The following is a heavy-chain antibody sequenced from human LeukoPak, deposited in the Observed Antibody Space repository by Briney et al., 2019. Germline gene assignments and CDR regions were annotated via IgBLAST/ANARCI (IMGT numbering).Heavy chain of an antibody. CDR3: ARDKGGGYYYDSSGYPPVD. CDR1: GYSISSGYY. CDR2: IYHSGST. Sequence: PSETLSLTCTVSGYSISSGYYWGWIRQPPGKGLEWIGSIYHSGSTYYNPSLKSRVTISVDTSKNQFSLKLSSVTAADTAVYYCARDKGGGYYYDSSGYPPVDWGQGTLVTVSS. V-gene: IGHV4-38-2*02. J-gene: IGHJ4*02. D-gene: IGHD3-22*01.